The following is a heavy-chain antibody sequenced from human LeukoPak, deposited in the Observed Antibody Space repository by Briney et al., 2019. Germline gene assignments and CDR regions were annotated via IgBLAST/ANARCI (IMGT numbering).Heavy chain of an antibody. Sequence: SETLSLTCAVYGGSFSGYYWSWIRQPPGKGLEWIGEINHSGSTNYNPSLKSRVTISVDTSKNQFSLKLSSVTAADTAVYYCAREKRIQVWLRGRAAFDIWGQGTMVTVSS. CDR3: AREKRIQVWLRGRAAFDI. CDR2: INHSGST. J-gene: IGHJ3*02. V-gene: IGHV4-34*01. D-gene: IGHD5-18*01. CDR1: GGSFSGYY.